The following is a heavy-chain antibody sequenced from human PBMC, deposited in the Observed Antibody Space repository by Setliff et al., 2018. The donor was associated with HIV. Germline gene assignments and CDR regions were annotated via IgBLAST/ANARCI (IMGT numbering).Heavy chain of an antibody. V-gene: IGHV4-30-4*08. CDR2: IYYSGST. D-gene: IGHD3-10*01. Sequence: SETLSLTCTVSGYSISSGYYWSWIRQPPGKGLEWIGYIYYSGSTYYNPSLKSRVTISVDTSKNQFSLKLSSVTAADTAVYYCAREYYYGSGSSFDPWGQGTLVTVSS. CDR3: AREYYYGSGSSFDP. CDR1: GYSISSGYY. J-gene: IGHJ5*02.